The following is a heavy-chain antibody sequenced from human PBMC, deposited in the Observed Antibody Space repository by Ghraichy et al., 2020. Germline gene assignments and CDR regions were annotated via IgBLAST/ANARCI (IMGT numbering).Heavy chain of an antibody. CDR3: ASLHSGSYYYFDY. V-gene: IGHV3-33*01. J-gene: IGHJ4*02. Sequence: SLRISCAASGFTFSSYGMHWVRQAPGKGLEWVAVIWYDGSNKYYADSVKGRFTISRDNSKNTLYLQMNSLRAEDTAVYYCASLHSGSYYYFDYWGQGTLVTVSS. CDR1: GFTFSSYG. D-gene: IGHD1-26*01. CDR2: IWYDGSNK.